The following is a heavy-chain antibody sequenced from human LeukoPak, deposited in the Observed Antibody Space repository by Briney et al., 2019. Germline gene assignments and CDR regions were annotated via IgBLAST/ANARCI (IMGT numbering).Heavy chain of an antibody. J-gene: IGHJ5*02. V-gene: IGHV1-2*02. D-gene: IGHD3-10*01. CDR1: GYTFTGYY. CDR2: INPNSGGT. CDR3: ARDITMVRGSFDP. Sequence: ASVKVSCKASGYTFTGYYMHWVRQAPGQGLEWMGWINPNSGGTNYAQKFQGRVTMTRDTSTSTVYMELSSLRSEDTAVYYCARDITMVRGSFDPWGQGTLVTVSS.